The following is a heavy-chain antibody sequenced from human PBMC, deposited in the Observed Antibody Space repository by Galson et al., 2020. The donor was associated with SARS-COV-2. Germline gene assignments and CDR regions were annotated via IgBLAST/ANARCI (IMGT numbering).Heavy chain of an antibody. CDR1: GGSFSGYY. CDR2: INHSGST. D-gene: IGHD3-10*01. Sequence: SETLSLTCAVYGGSFSGYYWSWIRQPPGKGLEWIGEINHSGSTNYNPSLKSRVTISVDTSKNQFSLKLSSVTAADTAVYYCARMIWVRGVIILDWGQGTLVTVSS. V-gene: IGHV4-34*01. CDR3: ARMIWVRGVIILD. J-gene: IGHJ4*02.